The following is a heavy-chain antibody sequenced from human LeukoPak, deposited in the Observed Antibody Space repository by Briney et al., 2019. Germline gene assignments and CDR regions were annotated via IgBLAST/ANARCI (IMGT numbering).Heavy chain of an antibody. CDR2: IYYSGST. J-gene: IGHJ4*02. D-gene: IGHD3-3*01. V-gene: IGHV4-59*08. CDR1: GGSISSYY. CDR3: ARQTSDYSYYFDH. Sequence: PSETLSLTCTVSGGSISSYYWSWIRQPPGKGLEWIGYIYYSGSTNYNPSLKSRVTISVDTSKNQFSLKFNSVTAADTAVYYCARQTSDYSYYFDHWGQGTLVAVSS.